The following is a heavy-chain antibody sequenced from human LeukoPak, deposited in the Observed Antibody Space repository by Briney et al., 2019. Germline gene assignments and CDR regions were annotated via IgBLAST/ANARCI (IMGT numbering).Heavy chain of an antibody. D-gene: IGHD3-22*01. Sequence: SETLSLTCTVSGGSISSSSYYWGWIRQPPGKGLEWTGSIYYSGSTNYNPSLKSRVTISVDTSKNQFSLKLSSVTAADTAVYYCARGARYYYDSSGYYREFVYWGQGTLVTVSS. CDR2: IYYSGST. V-gene: IGHV4-39*07. CDR1: GGSISSSSYY. J-gene: IGHJ4*02. CDR3: ARGARYYYDSSGYYREFVY.